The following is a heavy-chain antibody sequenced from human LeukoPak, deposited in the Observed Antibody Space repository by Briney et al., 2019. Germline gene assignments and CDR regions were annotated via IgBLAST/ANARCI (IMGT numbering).Heavy chain of an antibody. CDR2: IYYSGST. J-gene: IGHJ5*02. CDR3: TRDRSYGDYENWFGP. D-gene: IGHD4-17*01. V-gene: IGHV4-59*01. CDR1: GGPISSYY. Sequence: SETLSLTSTASGGPISSYYWSWIRQAPGKGLEWIGYIYYSGSTNYNPSLKSRVTISVDTSKNQFTLNLSSVTAADTAVYYCTRDRSYGDYENWFGPWGQGTLVTVSS.